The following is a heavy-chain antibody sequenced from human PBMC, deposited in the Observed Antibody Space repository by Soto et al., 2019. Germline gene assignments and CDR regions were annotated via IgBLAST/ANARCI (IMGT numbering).Heavy chain of an antibody. CDR2: IYYSGST. V-gene: IGHV4-39*07. J-gene: IGHJ5*02. CDR1: GGSISSSLYF. D-gene: IGHD3-22*01. Sequence: SETLSLTCSVSGGSISSSLYFWGWIRQPPGKGLEWIGSIYYSGSTYYNPSLKSRVTVSVDTSKNQFSLSLASVTAADTAVYYCASRVGGYTDSSGYFIETYYYETWGQGTLVTVSS. CDR3: ASRVGGYTDSSGYFIETYYYET.